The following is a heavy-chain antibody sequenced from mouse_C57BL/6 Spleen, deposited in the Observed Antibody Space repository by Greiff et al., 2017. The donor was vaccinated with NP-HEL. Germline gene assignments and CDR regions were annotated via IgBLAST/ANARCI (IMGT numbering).Heavy chain of an antibody. CDR3: ARNYPLTGPSFAY. V-gene: IGHV2-2*01. CDR1: GFSLTSYG. D-gene: IGHD4-1*01. J-gene: IGHJ3*01. CDR2: IWSGGST. Sequence: QVQLKESGPGLVQPSQSLSITCTVSGFSLTSYGVHWVRQSPGKGLEWLGVIWSGGSTDYNAAFISRLSISKDNSKSQVFFKMNSLQADDTATYYCARNYPLTGPSFAYWGQGTLVTVSA.